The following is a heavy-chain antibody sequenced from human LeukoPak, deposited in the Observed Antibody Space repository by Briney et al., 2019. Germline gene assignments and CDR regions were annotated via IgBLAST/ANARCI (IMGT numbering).Heavy chain of an antibody. CDR2: ISGSGGDT. CDR3: AKGGGWLYYFDY. J-gene: IGHJ4*02. D-gene: IGHD6-19*01. CDR1: GFTFSTYA. V-gene: IGHV3-23*01. Sequence: PGGSLRLSCAASGFTFSTYAMNWVRQAPGKGLEWGSAISGSGGDTYYADSVRGRFTISRDNSKNTLYLQLNSLRAEDTAVYYCAKGGGWLYYFDYWGQGTLVTVSS.